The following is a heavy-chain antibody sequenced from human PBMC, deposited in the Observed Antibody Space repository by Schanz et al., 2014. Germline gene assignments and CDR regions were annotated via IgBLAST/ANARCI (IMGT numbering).Heavy chain of an antibody. Sequence: EVQLVESGGGLVQPGGSLRLSCAASGFTFSSYSMNWVRQAPGKGLEWVSSISSSSSYIYYADSVKGRFTISRDNAKNSLYLQMSSLRAEDTAIYYCAKLSSSGRLAGYFDYWGQGALVTVSS. V-gene: IGHV3-21*04. CDR3: AKLSSSGRLAGYFDY. CDR2: ISSSSSYI. J-gene: IGHJ4*02. CDR1: GFTFSSYS. D-gene: IGHD6-19*01.